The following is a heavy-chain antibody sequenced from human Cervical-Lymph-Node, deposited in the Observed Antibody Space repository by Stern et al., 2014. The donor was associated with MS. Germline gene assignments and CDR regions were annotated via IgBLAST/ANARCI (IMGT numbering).Heavy chain of an antibody. V-gene: IGHV4-61*02. J-gene: IGHJ6*02. CDR3: ARAKKVLWWGSEGDYFYYIMDV. Sequence: QLQLQESGPGLVKPSQTLSLTCTVSGGSISSGSDYWGWIRQPAGKGLEWIGRISTSGSTTYNPSRKGRFTMSVDTSKTHFSLTLSSGTAADTAVYFCARAKKVLWWGSEGDYFYYIMDVWGQGTTVTVSS. CDR2: ISTSGST. CDR1: GGSISSGSDY. D-gene: IGHD2-21*01.